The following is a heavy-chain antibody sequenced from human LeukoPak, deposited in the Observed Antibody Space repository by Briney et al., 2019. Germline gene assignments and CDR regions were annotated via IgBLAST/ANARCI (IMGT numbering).Heavy chain of an antibody. D-gene: IGHD6-13*01. CDR2: IGNGGDT. CDR3: ARGRSSSWYYYFDY. J-gene: IGHJ4*02. CDR1: GLTFSSYD. Sequence: GGSLRLSCAASGLTFSSYDMHWVRQAPGKGLEWVSAIGNGGDTYYLGSVKGRFTISREDAKNSLYLQMNSLRAEDTAVYYCARGRSSSWYYYFDYWGQGTLVTVSS. V-gene: IGHV3-13*01.